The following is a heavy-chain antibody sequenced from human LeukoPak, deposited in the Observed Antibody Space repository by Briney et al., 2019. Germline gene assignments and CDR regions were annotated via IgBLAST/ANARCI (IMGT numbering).Heavy chain of an antibody. J-gene: IGHJ4*02. Sequence: GGSLRLSCAASGFTFSSYWMSWVRQAPGKGLEWVANIKQGGSEKYYVDSVKGRFTISRDNAKNSLYLQMNSLRAEDTAVYYCARVAAAGHFDYWGQGTLVTVSS. CDR2: IKQGGSEK. CDR3: ARVAAAGHFDY. D-gene: IGHD6-13*01. CDR1: GFTFSSYW. V-gene: IGHV3-7*03.